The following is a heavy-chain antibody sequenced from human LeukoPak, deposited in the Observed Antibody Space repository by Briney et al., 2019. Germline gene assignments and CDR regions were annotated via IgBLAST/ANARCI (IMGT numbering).Heavy chain of an antibody. CDR1: GGSISSGSYY. D-gene: IGHD2-8*02. CDR2: IYTSGSA. Sequence: SQTLSLTCTVSGGSISSGSYYWSWIRQPAGKGLEWIGRIYTSGSANYNPSLKSRVTISVDTSKNQFSLKLSSVTAADTAVYYCARVGTDSINLWGQGTLVTVSS. CDR3: ARVGTDSINL. V-gene: IGHV4-61*02. J-gene: IGHJ5*02.